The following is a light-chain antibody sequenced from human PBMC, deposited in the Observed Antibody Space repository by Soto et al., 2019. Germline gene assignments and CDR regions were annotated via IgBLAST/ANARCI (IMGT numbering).Light chain of an antibody. J-gene: IGLJ7*01. V-gene: IGLV2-11*01. CDR1: SSDLSGYNY. CDR2: DVS. CDR3: CSYAGTYTFAV. Sequence: QSALTQPRSVSGSPGQSVTISCTGTSSDLSGYNYVSWYQQHPGNAPKLMIYDVSKRPSGVPDRFSGSKSGNTASLTISGLQAEDEADYYCCSYAGTYTFAVFGGGTQLTVL.